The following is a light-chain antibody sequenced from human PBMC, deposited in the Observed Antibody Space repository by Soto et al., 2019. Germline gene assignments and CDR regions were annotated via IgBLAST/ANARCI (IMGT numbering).Light chain of an antibody. Sequence: IQLTPSPSSLSASVGDRFTITCRASQGISSYLAWYQQKPGKAPKLLIYAASTLQSGVPSRFSGSGSGTDFTLTISSLQPEDFATYYCQQLNSYHPTCGQGKRREIK. CDR2: AAS. J-gene: IGKJ5*01. CDR1: QGISSY. CDR3: QQLNSYHPT. V-gene: IGKV1-9*01.